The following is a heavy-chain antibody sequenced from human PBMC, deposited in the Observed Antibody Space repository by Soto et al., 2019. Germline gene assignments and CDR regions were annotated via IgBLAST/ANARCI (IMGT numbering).Heavy chain of an antibody. CDR1: GYTFRYYW. D-gene: IGHD2-2*01. V-gene: IGHV5-51*01. CDR2: IYPGDSDT. J-gene: IGHJ5*02. Sequence: GESLKISCKASGYTFRYYWIGWVRQLPGKGLEWMGIIYPGDSDTRYSPSFQGQVTISADESISTAYLQWGSLKASDTAMYYCARRTYCSSSACHGGRGANWFDPWGQGTLVTVSS. CDR3: ARRTYCSSSACHGGRGANWFDP.